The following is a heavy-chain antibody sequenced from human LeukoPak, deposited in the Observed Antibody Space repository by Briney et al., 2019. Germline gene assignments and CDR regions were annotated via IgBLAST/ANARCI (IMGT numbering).Heavy chain of an antibody. J-gene: IGHJ4*02. CDR3: ARGRTYFDY. D-gene: IGHD3/OR15-3a*01. CDR2: ISGSSYYI. CDR1: GFTFSDYY. V-gene: IGHV3-21*01. Sequence: GGSLRLSCAASGFTFSDYYMNWVRQTPGKGLEWVSSISGSSYYIYYADSVRGRFTISRDNAENSAYLQMSSLRVEDTAVYYCARGRTYFDYWGQGTLVTVPS.